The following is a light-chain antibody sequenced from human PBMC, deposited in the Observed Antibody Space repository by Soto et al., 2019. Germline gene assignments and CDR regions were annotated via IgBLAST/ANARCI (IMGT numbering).Light chain of an antibody. Sequence: EIVLTQSPGTLSLSPGERATLSCRASQSVNRNYLACYQRKPGQAPRLLMYGASNSATDIPYRISASGSGTDFALTITRLEAEDFAVYYCQQYDSTPPTFGQGTKVEVK. CDR3: QQYDSTPPT. V-gene: IGKV3-20*01. J-gene: IGKJ1*01. CDR2: GAS. CDR1: QSVNRNY.